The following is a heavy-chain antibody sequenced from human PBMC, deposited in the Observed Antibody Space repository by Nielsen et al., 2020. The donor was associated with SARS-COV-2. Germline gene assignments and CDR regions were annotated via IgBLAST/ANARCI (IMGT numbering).Heavy chain of an antibody. V-gene: IGHV1-3*01. D-gene: IGHD2-15*01. J-gene: IGHJ4*02. CDR3: ARGIEAGGGSQNFDY. CDR1: GYTFTSYA. Sequence: ASVKVSCKASGYTFTSYAMHWVRQAPGQRLEWMGWINAGNGNTKYSQKFQGRVTITRDTSASTAYMELSSLRSEDTAVYYCARGIEAGGGSQNFDYWGQGTLVTVSS. CDR2: INAGNGNT.